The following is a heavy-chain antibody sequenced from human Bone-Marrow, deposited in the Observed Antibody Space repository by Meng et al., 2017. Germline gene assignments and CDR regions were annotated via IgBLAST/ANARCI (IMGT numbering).Heavy chain of an antibody. J-gene: IGHJ6*02. CDR1: GGSISSYY. Sequence: GSLRLSCTVSGGSISSYYWSWIRQPAGKGLEWIGRIYTSGSTNYNPSLKSRVTMSVDTSKNQFSLKLSSVTAADTAVYYCARDRCSGGSCPYGMDVWGQGTTVTVSS. CDR2: IYTSGST. D-gene: IGHD2-15*01. CDR3: ARDRCSGGSCPYGMDV. V-gene: IGHV4-4*07.